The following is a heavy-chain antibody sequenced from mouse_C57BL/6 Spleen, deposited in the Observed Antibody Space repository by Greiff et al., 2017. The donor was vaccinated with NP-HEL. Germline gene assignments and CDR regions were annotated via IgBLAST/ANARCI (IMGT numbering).Heavy chain of an antibody. V-gene: IGHV1-81*01. D-gene: IGHD1-1*01. CDR2: IYPRSGNT. CDR3: ARDYGSLRWYFDV. Sequence: VQLQQPGAELVKPGASVKVSCKASGYTFTSYGISWVKQRTGQGLEWIGEIYPRSGNTYYNEKFKGKATLTADKSSSTAYMELRSLTSEDSAVYFCARDYGSLRWYFDVWGTGTTVTVSS. CDR1: GYTFTSYG. J-gene: IGHJ1*03.